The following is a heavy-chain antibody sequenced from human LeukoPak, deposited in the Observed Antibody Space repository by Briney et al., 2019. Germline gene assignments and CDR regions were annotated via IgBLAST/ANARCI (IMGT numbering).Heavy chain of an antibody. D-gene: IGHD3-3*01. V-gene: IGHV4-59*08. J-gene: IGHJ4*02. CDR3: ARQLGREFLEPFDY. CDR1: GASTTTYY. Sequence: SETLSLTCSVSGASTTTYYWSWLRQSSGKGLEYIGYIHSSGITNYNPSFKGRVTISLDTSRNQFSLRLTSVTAEDTAVYYCARQLGREFLEPFDYWGQGTLVTVSS. CDR2: IHSSGIT.